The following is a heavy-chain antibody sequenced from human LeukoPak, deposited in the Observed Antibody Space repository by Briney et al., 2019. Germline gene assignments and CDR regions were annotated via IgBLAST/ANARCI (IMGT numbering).Heavy chain of an antibody. CDR3: AKLMSAAAGTRDFDY. CDR2: ISYDGSNK. J-gene: IGHJ4*02. CDR1: GFTFSSYG. V-gene: IGHV3-30*18. Sequence: GGSLRLPCAASGFTFSSYGMHWVRQAPGKGLEWVAVISYDGSNKYYADSVKGRFTISRDNSKNTLYLQMNSLRAEDTAVYYCAKLMSAAAGTRDFDYWGQGTLVTVSS. D-gene: IGHD6-13*01.